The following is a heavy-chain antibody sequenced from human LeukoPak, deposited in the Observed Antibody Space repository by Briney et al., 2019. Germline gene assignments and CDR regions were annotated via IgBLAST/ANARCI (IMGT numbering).Heavy chain of an antibody. CDR3: AKGAEPPFY. D-gene: IGHD1-26*01. CDR1: GYTFNGNY. Sequence: ASVTVSCRASGYTFNGNYMHWVRQAPGQGVEWMGWTNPQSGGTDIAQKLQGRVTMTSDTSISTAYMELSSLTSDDTAVYYCAKGAEPPFYWGQGTLVTVSS. CDR2: TNPQSGGT. V-gene: IGHV1-2*02. J-gene: IGHJ4*02.